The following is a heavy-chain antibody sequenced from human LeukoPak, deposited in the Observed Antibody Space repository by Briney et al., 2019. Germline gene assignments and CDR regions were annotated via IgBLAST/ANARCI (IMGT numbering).Heavy chain of an antibody. D-gene: IGHD2-2*01. J-gene: IGHJ5*02. CDR3: ARDLGGPASAWFDP. Sequence: SETLSLTCTVSGGSISSYYWSWIRQPAGKGLEWIGRIYTSGSTNYNPSLKSRVTMSVDTSKNQFSLKLSSVTAADTAVYYRARDLGGPASAWFDPWGQGTLVTVSS. CDR2: IYTSGST. V-gene: IGHV4-4*07. CDR1: GGSISSYY.